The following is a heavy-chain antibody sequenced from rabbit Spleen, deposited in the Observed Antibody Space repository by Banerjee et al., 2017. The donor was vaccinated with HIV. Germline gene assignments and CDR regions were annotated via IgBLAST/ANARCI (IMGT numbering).Heavy chain of an antibody. V-gene: IGHV1S40*01. CDR3: ARDLVAVIGWNFSL. J-gene: IGHJ4*01. CDR1: GVSFSGDSY. CDR2: IDAGSSGFT. Sequence: QSLEESGGDLVKPGASLTLTCIASGVSFSGDSYMCWVRQAPGKGLEWIACIDAGSSGFTYFANWAKGRFTISKTSSTKVTLQMTSLTAADTATYFCARDLVAVIGWNFSLWGPGTLVTVS. D-gene: IGHD1-1*01.